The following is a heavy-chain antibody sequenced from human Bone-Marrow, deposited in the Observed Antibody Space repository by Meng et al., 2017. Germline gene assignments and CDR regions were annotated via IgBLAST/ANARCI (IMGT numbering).Heavy chain of an antibody. CDR3: ARGGNEFDY. V-gene: IGHV3-30*01. Sequence: VQLVDSGGGVVQPGRSLRLSCAASGFTFSSYAMHWVRQAPGKGLEWVAVISYDGSNKYYADSVKGRFTISRDNSKNTLYLQMNSLRAEDTVVYYCARGGNEFDYWGQGTLVTVSS. CDR2: ISYDGSNK. J-gene: IGHJ4*02. D-gene: IGHD4-23*01. CDR1: GFTFSSYA.